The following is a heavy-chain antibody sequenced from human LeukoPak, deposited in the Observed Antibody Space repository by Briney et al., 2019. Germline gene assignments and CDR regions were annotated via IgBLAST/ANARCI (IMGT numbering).Heavy chain of an antibody. CDR3: AQTTGWPGFDF. CDR2: IYNGRST. D-gene: IGHD6-19*01. V-gene: IGHV4-59*08. Sequence: PSETLSLTCSASGASTSSRYWSWIRQSPGRTLEWIGHIYNGRSTKYNPSLTSRVTISVDTSKNQFSLRMTSMTAADTAIYYCAQTTGWPGFDFWGPGALVTVSS. J-gene: IGHJ4*02. CDR1: GASTSSRY.